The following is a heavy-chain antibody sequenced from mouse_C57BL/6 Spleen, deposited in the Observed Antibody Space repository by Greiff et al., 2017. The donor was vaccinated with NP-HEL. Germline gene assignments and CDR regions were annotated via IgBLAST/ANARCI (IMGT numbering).Heavy chain of an antibody. V-gene: IGHV1-81*01. Sequence: QVQLQQSGAELARPGASVKLSCKASGYTFTSYGISWVKQRTGQGLEWIGEIYPRSGNTYYNEKFKGKATLTADKSSSTAYMELRSLTSEDSAVYFCARCRSGYGSSTLYAMDYWGQGTSVTVSS. CDR2: IYPRSGNT. D-gene: IGHD1-1*01. CDR1: GYTFTSYG. CDR3: ARCRSGYGSSTLYAMDY. J-gene: IGHJ4*01.